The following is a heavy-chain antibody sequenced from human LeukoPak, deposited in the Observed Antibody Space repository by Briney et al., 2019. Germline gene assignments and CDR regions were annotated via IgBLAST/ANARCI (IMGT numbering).Heavy chain of an antibody. D-gene: IGHD3-3*01. CDR1: GGTFSSYA. V-gene: IGHV1-69*05. Sequence: GASVKVSCKASGGTFSSYAISWVRQAPGQGLEWMGGIIPIFGTANYAQMFQGRVTITTDESTSTAYMELSSLRSEDTAVYYCARAPPLRDFWSGYYNWFDPWGQGTLVTVSS. J-gene: IGHJ5*02. CDR2: IIPIFGTA. CDR3: ARAPPLRDFWSGYYNWFDP.